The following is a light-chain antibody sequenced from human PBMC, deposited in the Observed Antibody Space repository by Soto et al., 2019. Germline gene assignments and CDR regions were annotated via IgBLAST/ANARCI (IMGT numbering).Light chain of an antibody. V-gene: IGKV3-11*01. CDR3: QQRSNWIT. J-gene: IGKJ5*01. CDR2: DAS. Sequence: EIVLTQSPATLSLSPGERATLSCRASQSVSSYLAWYQQTPGQAPRLLTYDASNRATGIPARFSGSGSGTDFTLTISSLEPEDFAVYYCQQRSNWITFGQGTRLEIK. CDR1: QSVSSY.